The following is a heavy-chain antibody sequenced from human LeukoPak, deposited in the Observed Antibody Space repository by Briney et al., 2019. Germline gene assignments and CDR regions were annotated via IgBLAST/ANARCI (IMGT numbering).Heavy chain of an antibody. V-gene: IGHV3-73*01. CDR3: TTTRDITMIVVDPG. D-gene: IGHD3-22*01. CDR1: GFTFSGSA. Sequence: GGSLRLSCAASGFTFSGSAMHWVRQASGKGLEWVGRIRSKANSYATAYAASVKGRFTISRDDSQNTAYLQMNSLKTEDTAVYYCTTTRDITMIVVDPGWGQGTLVTVSS. CDR2: IRSKANSYAT. J-gene: IGHJ4*02.